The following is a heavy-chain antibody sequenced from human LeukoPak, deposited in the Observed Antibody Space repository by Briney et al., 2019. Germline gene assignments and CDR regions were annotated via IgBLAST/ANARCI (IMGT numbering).Heavy chain of an antibody. V-gene: IGHV4-59*12. CDR2: IYNNGNT. CDR1: GGSISSYY. J-gene: IGHJ4*02. CDR3: ARVGLGATSDY. D-gene: IGHD1-26*01. Sequence: SETLSLTCTVSGGSISSYYWSWIRQPRGKGLEWIGYIYNNGNTNYNPSLKSRVTMSVDTSKNQFSLKLSSVTAADTAVYYCARVGLGATSDYWGQGTLVTVSS.